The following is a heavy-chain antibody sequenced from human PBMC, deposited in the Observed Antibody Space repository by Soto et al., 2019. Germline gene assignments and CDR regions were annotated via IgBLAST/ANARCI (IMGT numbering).Heavy chain of an antibody. CDR2: ISYDGRNK. J-gene: IGHJ6*02. V-gene: IGHV3-30*18. CDR3: AKDQRYSSSWYQGNSYSYGMDV. Sequence: QVQLVESGGGVVQPGRSLRLSCAASGFTFSSYGMHWVRQAPGKGLEWVAVISYDGRNKYYADSVKGRFTISRDNSKNTLYLQRSSLSAEDTAVYYCAKDQRYSSSWYQGNSYSYGMDVWGQGTTVTVSS. D-gene: IGHD6-13*01. CDR1: GFTFSSYG.